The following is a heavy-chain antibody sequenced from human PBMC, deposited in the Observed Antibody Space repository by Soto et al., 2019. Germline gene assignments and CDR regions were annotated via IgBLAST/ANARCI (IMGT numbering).Heavy chain of an antibody. CDR1: GFTSSSYW. CDR2: IKQDGSEK. V-gene: IGHV3-7*01. J-gene: IGHJ6*03. D-gene: IGHD2-15*01. Sequence: GGSLRLSCAASGFTSSSYWMSWVRQAPGKGLEWVANIKQDGSEKYYVDSMKGRFTISRDNAKNSLYLQMNNLRAEDTAVYYCARVVVVVVADYYYYMDVWGKGTTVTVSS. CDR3: ARVVVVVVADYYYYMDV.